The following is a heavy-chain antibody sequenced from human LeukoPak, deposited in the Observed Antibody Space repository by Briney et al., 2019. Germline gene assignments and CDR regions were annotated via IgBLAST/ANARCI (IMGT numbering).Heavy chain of an antibody. Sequence: GGSLRLSCTASGFTLGDYAMSWVRQAPGKGLEWVGFIRSKAYGGTTEYAASVKGRFTISRDDSKSIAYLQMNSLKTEDTAVYYCTTDLGSTSWRDYYYYGMDVWGKGTTVTVSS. J-gene: IGHJ6*04. V-gene: IGHV3-49*04. D-gene: IGHD2-2*01. CDR1: GFTLGDYA. CDR2: IRSKAYGGTT. CDR3: TTDLGSTSWRDYYYYGMDV.